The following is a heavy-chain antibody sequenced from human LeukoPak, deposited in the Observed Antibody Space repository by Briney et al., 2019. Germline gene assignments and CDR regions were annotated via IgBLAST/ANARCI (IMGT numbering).Heavy chain of an antibody. D-gene: IGHD3-22*01. CDR3: ARGLFLSGYLDAFDI. J-gene: IGHJ3*02. CDR2: IYSGGST. Sequence: GGSLRLSCAASGFTVSSNYMNWVRQAPGKGLEWVSVIYSGGSTYYADSVKGRCTISRDGSKNTLYLQMNSLRVEDTAVYYCARGLFLSGYLDAFDIWGQGTVVTVSS. V-gene: IGHV3-53*01. CDR1: GFTVSSNY.